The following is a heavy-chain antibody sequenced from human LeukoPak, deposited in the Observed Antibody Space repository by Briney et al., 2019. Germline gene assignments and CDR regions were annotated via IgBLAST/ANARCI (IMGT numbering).Heavy chain of an antibody. CDR1: GGTFSSYA. J-gene: IGHJ3*02. D-gene: IGHD3-16*02. V-gene: IGHV1-69*13. Sequence: SVKVSCKASGGTFSSYAISWVRQAPGQGLEWMGGIIPIFGTANYAQKFQGRVTITADESTSTAYMELSSLRPEDTAVYYCARDSVERELSDWSAFDIWGQGTMVTVSS. CDR3: ARDSVERELSDWSAFDI. CDR2: IIPIFGTA.